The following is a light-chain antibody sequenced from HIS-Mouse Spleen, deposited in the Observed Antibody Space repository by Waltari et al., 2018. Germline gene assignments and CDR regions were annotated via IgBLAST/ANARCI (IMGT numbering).Light chain of an antibody. J-gene: IGKJ2*01. V-gene: IGKV1-39*01. CDR1: QSISSY. CDR3: QQSYSTPRT. CDR2: AAS. Sequence: DIQMTQFPSSLSASVGDRVTITCRASQSISSYLNWYQQKPGKAPKLLIYAASSLQSGVPSRFSGSRSGTDFTLTISSLQPEDFATYYCQQSYSTPRTFGQGTKLEIK.